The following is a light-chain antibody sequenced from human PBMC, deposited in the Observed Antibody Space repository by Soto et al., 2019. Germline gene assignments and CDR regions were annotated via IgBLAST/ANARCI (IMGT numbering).Light chain of an antibody. Sequence: QSVLTQSPSASASLGASVKLTCTLSSGHSSYAIAWHQQQPEKGPRYLMKLNSDGTHSKGDGIPDRFSGSSSGAERYLPISRLQSEDEADYYCQTWGTGIYVFGGGTQLTVL. CDR2: LNSDGTH. CDR1: SGHSSYA. V-gene: IGLV4-69*01. CDR3: QTWGTGIYV. J-gene: IGLJ7*01.